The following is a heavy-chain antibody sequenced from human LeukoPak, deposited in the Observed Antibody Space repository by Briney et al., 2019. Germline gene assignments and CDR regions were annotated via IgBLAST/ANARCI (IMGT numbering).Heavy chain of an antibody. CDR1: GGSISSYY. CDR2: IYYSGST. V-gene: IGHV4-59*01. D-gene: IGHD6-13*01. J-gene: IGHJ4*02. Sequence: PSETLSLTCTVSGGSISSYYWSWIRQPPGKGLEWIGYIYYSGSTNYNPSLRSRVTISVDTSKNQFSLKLSSVTAADTAVYYCASATRRGIAAAGTFDYWGQGTLVTVSS. CDR3: ASATRRGIAAAGTFDY.